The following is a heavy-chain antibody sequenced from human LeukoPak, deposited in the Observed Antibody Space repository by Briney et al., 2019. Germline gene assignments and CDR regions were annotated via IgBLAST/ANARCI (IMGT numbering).Heavy chain of an antibody. CDR2: INPNSGGT. CDR1: GYTFTGYY. J-gene: IGHJ6*03. Sequence: ASVKVSCKASGYTFTGYYMHWVRQAPGQGLEWMGWINPNSGGTNYAQMFQGRVTKTRDTSIRTAYMELSRLSSGDTGVFFCARGRGAGSEAYYYYYMDVWGKRATVTASS. CDR3: ARGRGAGSEAYYYYYMDV. D-gene: IGHD3-10*01. V-gene: IGHV1-2*02.